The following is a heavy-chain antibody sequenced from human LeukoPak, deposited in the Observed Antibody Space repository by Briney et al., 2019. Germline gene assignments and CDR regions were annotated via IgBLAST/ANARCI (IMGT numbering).Heavy chain of an antibody. CDR2: INPNSGGT. D-gene: IGHD3-22*01. CDR3: ASLTYYYDSSGYTFDY. Sequence: ASVKVSCKASGYTFTGYYMHWVRQAPGQGLERMGWINPNSGGTNYAQKFQGRVTMTRDTSISTAYMELSRLRSDDTAVYYCASLTYYYDSSGYTFDYWGQGTLVTVSS. J-gene: IGHJ4*02. V-gene: IGHV1-2*02. CDR1: GYTFTGYY.